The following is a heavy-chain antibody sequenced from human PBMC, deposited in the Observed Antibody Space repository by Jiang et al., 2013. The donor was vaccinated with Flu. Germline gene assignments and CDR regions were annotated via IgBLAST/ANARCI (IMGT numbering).Heavy chain of an antibody. CDR3: ARPAGQTGTTAPFDY. CDR2: IYPGDSDT. CDR1: GYSFTSYW. J-gene: IGHJ4*02. Sequence: GAEVKKPGESLKISCKGSGYSFTSYWIGWVRQMPGKGLEWMGIIYPGDSDTRYSPSFQGQVTISADKSISTAYLQWSSLKASDTAMYYCARPAGQTGTTAPFDYWGQGTLVTVSS. D-gene: IGHD1-1*01. V-gene: IGHV5-51*03.